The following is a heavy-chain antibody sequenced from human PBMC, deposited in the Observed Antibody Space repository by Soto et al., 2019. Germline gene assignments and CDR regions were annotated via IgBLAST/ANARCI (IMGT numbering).Heavy chain of an antibody. J-gene: IGHJ4*02. CDR2: ISYDGSNK. CDR3: ATGTYYYDSSGSLFGY. Sequence: SLRLSCAASGFTFSSYGMHWVRQAPGKGLEWVAVISYDGSNKYYADSVKGRFTISRDNSKNTLYLQMNSLRAEDTAVYYCATGTYYYDSSGSLFGYWGQGNLVTVSS. D-gene: IGHD3-22*01. CDR1: GFTFSSYG. V-gene: IGHV3-30*03.